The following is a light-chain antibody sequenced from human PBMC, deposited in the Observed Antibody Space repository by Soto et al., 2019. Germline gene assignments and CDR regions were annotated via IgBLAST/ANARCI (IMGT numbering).Light chain of an antibody. CDR3: QQYNSYQT. Sequence: EIVMTQSPATLSVSPGERATLSCRASQSVNSNLAWYQQKPGQAPRLLIYGASTRATGIPARFSGSGSGTEFTLTISSLQPDDFATYYCQQYNSYQTFGQGTKVDIK. CDR1: QSVNSN. J-gene: IGKJ1*01. V-gene: IGKV3-15*01. CDR2: GAS.